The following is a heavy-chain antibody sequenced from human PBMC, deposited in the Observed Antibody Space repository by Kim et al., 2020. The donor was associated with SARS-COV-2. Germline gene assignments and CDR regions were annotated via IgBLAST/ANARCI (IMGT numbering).Heavy chain of an antibody. V-gene: IGHV4-39*02. J-gene: IGHJ4*02. D-gene: IGHD1-26*01. Sequence: SETLSLTCTVSGVSVSSSGYYWGWIRQPPRKELEWIVSYFYSGSTYYNPFLKRRVTISLNTSKNHFSQKLSSVTAADTVVYYCARRPLGRGFDYWGQET. CDR1: GVSVSSSGYY. CDR2: YFYSGST. CDR3: ARRPLGRGFDY.